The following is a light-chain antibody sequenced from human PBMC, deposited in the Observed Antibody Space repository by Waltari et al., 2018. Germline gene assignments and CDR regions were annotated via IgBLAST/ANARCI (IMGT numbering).Light chain of an antibody. Sequence: IVLTQSPATLSLSPGESATPSCRASQSVRSTFAWFQQKPGQPPRLLIYGTSTRATGIPARFTGSGSGTEFSLTISSLQPEDFATYFCQQYDYWPWTFGQGTRVETK. CDR3: QQYDYWPWT. CDR2: GTS. J-gene: IGKJ1*01. V-gene: IGKV3D-15*01. CDR1: QSVRST.